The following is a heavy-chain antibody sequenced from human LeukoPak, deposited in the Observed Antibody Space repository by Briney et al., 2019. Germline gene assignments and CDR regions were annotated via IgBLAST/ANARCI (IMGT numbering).Heavy chain of an antibody. CDR2: INPNSGAT. CDR1: GYTFTGYY. V-gene: IGHV1-2*02. J-gene: IGHJ4*02. Sequence: ASVKVSCKASGYTFTGYYMHWVRQAPGQGLEWIGWINPNSGATKYAQNFQGRVTMTKDASISTAYMELSRLRAEDTAVYYCATYYDILTGYDYWGQGTLVTVSS. D-gene: IGHD3-9*01. CDR3: ATYYDILTGYDY.